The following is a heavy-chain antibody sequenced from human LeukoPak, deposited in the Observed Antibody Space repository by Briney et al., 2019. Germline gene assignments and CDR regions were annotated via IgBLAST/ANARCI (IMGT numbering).Heavy chain of an antibody. CDR2: IGSTTNIR. CDR1: GFTFSSYE. D-gene: IGHD2-15*01. V-gene: IGHV3-48*03. CDR3: TRDVGFRFDP. J-gene: IGHJ5*02. Sequence: GGSLRLSCAASGFTFSSYEMNWVRQAPGKGLEWGSYIGSTTNIRYYADSVKGRFTISRDNAKNSLYLQMHSLRAEDTALYYCTRDVGFRFDPWGQGTLVTVSS.